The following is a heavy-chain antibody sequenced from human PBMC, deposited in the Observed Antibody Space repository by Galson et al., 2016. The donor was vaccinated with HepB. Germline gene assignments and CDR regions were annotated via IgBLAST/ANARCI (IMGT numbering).Heavy chain of an antibody. CDR1: GFTFDDYA. CDR3: AKEGAGVGSTSWTYYYYSGLDV. D-gene: IGHD2-2*01. CDR2: ISWNGGSI. V-gene: IGHV3-9*01. J-gene: IGHJ6*02. Sequence: SLRLSCAASGFTFDDYAMHWVRQIPGKGLQWASGISWNGGSIGYADPVKGRFSISRDNAKNSLYLQMNSLRPEDTALYYCAKEGAGVGSTSWTYYYYSGLDVWGQGTTVTVSS.